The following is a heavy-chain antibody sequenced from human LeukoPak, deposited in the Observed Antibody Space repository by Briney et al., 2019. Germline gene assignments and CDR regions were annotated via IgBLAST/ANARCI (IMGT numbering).Heavy chain of an antibody. Sequence: PGGSLRLSCAASGFIFSSYAMHWVRQAPGKGLEWVAVISYDGRHKYYADSVKGRFTISRDNSKNTLYLQTNSLRAEDTAVYYCAEIQLWPFYFDYWGQGTLVTVSS. V-gene: IGHV3-30*04. CDR2: ISYDGRHK. J-gene: IGHJ4*02. CDR1: GFIFSSYA. D-gene: IGHD5-18*01. CDR3: AEIQLWPFYFDY.